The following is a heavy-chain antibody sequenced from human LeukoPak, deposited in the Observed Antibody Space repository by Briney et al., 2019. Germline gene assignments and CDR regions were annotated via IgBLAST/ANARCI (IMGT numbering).Heavy chain of an antibody. J-gene: IGHJ4*02. D-gene: IGHD6-13*01. CDR3: AGRHSSSWYAQDY. V-gene: IGHV4-61*01. CDR2: IYYSGST. Sequence: SETLSLTCTVSGGSISSSSYYWSWIRQPPGKGLEWIGYIYYSGSTNYNPSLKSRVTISVDTSKNQFSLQLSSVTAADTAVYYCAGRHSSSWYAQDYWGQGTLVTVSS. CDR1: GGSISSSSYY.